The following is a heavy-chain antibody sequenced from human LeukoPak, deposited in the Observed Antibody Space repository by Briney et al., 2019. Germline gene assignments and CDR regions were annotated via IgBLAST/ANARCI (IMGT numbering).Heavy chain of an antibody. CDR2: INPNTGVT. J-gene: IGHJ6*02. CDR1: GYTFTGYY. CDR3: ARDRTTVTTGYYGMDV. Sequence: GASVKVSCKASGYTFTGYYMHWVRQAPGQGIEWMGWINPNTGVTNYAQKFQGRVTLTRDTSIITAYMELTRLRSDDTAMYYCARDRTTVTTGYYGMDVWGQGTTLTVSS. D-gene: IGHD4-17*01. V-gene: IGHV1-2*02.